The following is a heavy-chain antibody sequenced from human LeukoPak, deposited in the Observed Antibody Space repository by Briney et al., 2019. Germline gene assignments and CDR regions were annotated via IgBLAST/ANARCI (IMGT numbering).Heavy chain of an antibody. CDR1: GFTFSTYA. CDR2: ISGSGGST. Sequence: GGSLRLSCAASGFTFSTYAMSWVRQAPGKGLEWVSTISGSGGSTYYADSVKGRFTISRDNSKNTLYLQMNSPRAEDTAVYYCAKVRAGGTGYYFDYWGQGTLVTVSS. J-gene: IGHJ4*02. V-gene: IGHV3-23*01. CDR3: AKVRAGGTGYYFDY. D-gene: IGHD3-10*01.